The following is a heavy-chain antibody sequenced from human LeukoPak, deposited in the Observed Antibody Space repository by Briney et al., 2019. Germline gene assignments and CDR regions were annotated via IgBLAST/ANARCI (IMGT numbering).Heavy chain of an antibody. CDR1: GGSISSYY. CDR3: ARHEKGHTAMVM. V-gene: IGHV4-59*08. CDR2: IYYSGST. D-gene: IGHD5-18*01. Sequence: PSETLSLTCTVSGGSISSYYWSWIRQPPGKGLEWIGYIYYSGSTNYNPSLKSRVTISVDTSKNQFSLKLSSVTAADTAVYYCARHEKGHTAMVMRGQGTLVTVSS. J-gene: IGHJ4*02.